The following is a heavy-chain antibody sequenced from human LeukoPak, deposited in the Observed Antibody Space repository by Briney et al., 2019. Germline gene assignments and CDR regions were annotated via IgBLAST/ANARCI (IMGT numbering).Heavy chain of an antibody. V-gene: IGHV3-30*18. Sequence: PGRSLRLSCAASGFTFSSYGIHWVRQAPGKGLEWVAVISNDGSDKSYADSVKGRFTISRDNSKNTLYLQMNSLRAEDTAVYFCAKGTVIVGYYFDCWGQGTLVTVSS. CDR1: GFTFSSYG. CDR3: AKGTVIVGYYFDC. CDR2: ISNDGSDK. J-gene: IGHJ4*02. D-gene: IGHD3-22*01.